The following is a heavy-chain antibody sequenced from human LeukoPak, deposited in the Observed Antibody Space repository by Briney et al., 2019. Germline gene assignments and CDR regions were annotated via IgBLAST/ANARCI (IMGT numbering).Heavy chain of an antibody. J-gene: IGHJ4*02. V-gene: IGHV3-7*01. CDR3: AREKLDTRGYVDY. CDR2: IKQDGTDK. Sequence: SGGSLRLSCAASGFIVSGDFMSWVRQAPGKGLDWVANIKQDGTDKYYVDSVKGRFTISRDNAKNLLYLQMNSLRAEDTAVYYCAREKLDTRGYVDYWGQGTLVTVSS. CDR1: GFIVSGDF. D-gene: IGHD3-22*01.